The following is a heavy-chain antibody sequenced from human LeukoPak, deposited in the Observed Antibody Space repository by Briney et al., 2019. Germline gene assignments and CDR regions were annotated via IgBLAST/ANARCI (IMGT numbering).Heavy chain of an antibody. Sequence: ASVKVSCKASGGTFSSYAISWVRQAPGQGLEWMGIINPSGGSTSYAQKFQGRVTMTRDTSTSTVYMELSSLRSEDTAVYYCARGIDTATYNNWFDPWGQGTLVTVSS. J-gene: IGHJ5*02. V-gene: IGHV1-46*01. CDR2: INPSGGST. CDR1: GGTFSSYA. CDR3: ARGIDTATYNNWFDP. D-gene: IGHD5-18*01.